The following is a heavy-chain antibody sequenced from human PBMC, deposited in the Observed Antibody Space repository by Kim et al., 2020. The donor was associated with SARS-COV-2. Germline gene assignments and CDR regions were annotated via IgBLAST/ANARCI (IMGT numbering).Heavy chain of an antibody. Sequence: ASVNVSCKASGYIFTGYYMHWVRQAPGQGLEWMGWINPNSGGTNYAQRFQGRVTMTRDTSISTAYMELSRLRSDDTAVYYCARSYRGYSGYWSDYWGQGTLVTVSS. CDR2: INPNSGGT. D-gene: IGHD5-12*01. CDR3: ARSYRGYSGYWSDY. V-gene: IGHV1-2*02. CDR1: GYIFTGYY. J-gene: IGHJ4*02.